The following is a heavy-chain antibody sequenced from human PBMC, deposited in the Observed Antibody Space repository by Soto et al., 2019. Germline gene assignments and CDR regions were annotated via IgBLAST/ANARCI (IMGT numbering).Heavy chain of an antibody. J-gene: IGHJ5*02. D-gene: IGHD2-8*01. CDR3: AKDPKSTIRFNWFDP. CDR1: GFTFSSYA. Sequence: EVQLSESWGCLVQPGGSLRLSCAASGFTFSSYAMSWVRQAPGKGLEWVSGISGSCSGTYYADSVKGRFTISRDNSKKTWYLQMNSRRAEDTAIYYCAKDPKSTIRFNWFDPWGQGTLVTVSS. CDR2: ISGSCSGT. V-gene: IGHV3-23*01.